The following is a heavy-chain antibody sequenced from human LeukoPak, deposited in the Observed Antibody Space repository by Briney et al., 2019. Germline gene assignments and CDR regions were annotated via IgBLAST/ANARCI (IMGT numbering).Heavy chain of an antibody. CDR1: GGSFSGYY. D-gene: IGHD5-12*01. CDR2: INHSGST. V-gene: IGHV4-34*01. J-gene: IGHJ6*03. Sequence: SETLSLTCAVYGGSFSGYYWSWIRQPPGKGLEWIGEINHSGSTNYNPSLKSRVTISVDTSKNQFSLKLSSVTAADTAVYYCARHVGQVATFLYYYYMDVWGKGTTVTVSS. CDR3: ARHVGQVATFLYYYYMDV.